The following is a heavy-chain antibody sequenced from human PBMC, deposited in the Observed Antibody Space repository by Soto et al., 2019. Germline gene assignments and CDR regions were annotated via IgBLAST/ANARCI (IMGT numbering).Heavy chain of an antibody. V-gene: IGHV4-31*03. CDR3: ARDHYDILTGYYTGANWFDP. CDR2: IYYSGST. CDR1: GGSISSGGYY. J-gene: IGHJ5*02. Sequence: QVQLQESGPGLVKPSQTLSLTCTVSGGSISSGGYYWSWIRQHPGKGLEWIGYIYYSGSTYYNPSLKSRVTISVDTSKNQFSLKLSSVTAADTAVYYCARDHYDILTGYYTGANWFDPWGQGTLVTVSS. D-gene: IGHD3-9*01.